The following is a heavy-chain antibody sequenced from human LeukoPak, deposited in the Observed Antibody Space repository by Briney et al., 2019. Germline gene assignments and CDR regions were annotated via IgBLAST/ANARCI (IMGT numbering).Heavy chain of an antibody. D-gene: IGHD3-16*01. V-gene: IGHV4-59*08. CDR2: IYYSGST. J-gene: IGHJ3*02. CDR3: ARHLYDYVWGSYCAFDI. CDR1: GGSISSYY. Sequence: SETLSLTCTVSGGSISSYYWSWIRQPPGKGLEWIGYIYYSGSTNYNPSLKSRVTISVDTSKDQFSLKLSSVIAADTAVYYCARHLYDYVWGSYCAFDIWGQGTMVTVSS.